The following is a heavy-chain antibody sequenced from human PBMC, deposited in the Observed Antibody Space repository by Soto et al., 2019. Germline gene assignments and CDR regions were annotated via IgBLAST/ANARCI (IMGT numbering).Heavy chain of an antibody. D-gene: IGHD2-15*01. Sequence: GGSLRLSCAASGFPFSSYAMSWVRQAPGKGLEWVSVISGSGGSTYYADSVKGRFSISRDNSKNTLYLQMSSLRAEDTAVYYYAIRTGYCSGGTCYGSLDYWGQGTLVTVSS. CDR1: GFPFSSYA. CDR2: ISGSGGST. CDR3: AIRTGYCSGGTCYGSLDY. J-gene: IGHJ4*02. V-gene: IGHV3-23*01.